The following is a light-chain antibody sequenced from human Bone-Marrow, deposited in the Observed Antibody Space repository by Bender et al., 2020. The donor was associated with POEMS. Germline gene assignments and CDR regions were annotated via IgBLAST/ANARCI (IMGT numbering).Light chain of an antibody. J-gene: IGLJ2*01. CDR1: SSDIGGYFY. CDR2: EVD. V-gene: IGLV2-8*01. Sequence: HSALTQPPSASWSPGQSVTISCTGTSSDIGGYFYVSWYQERPGKAPKLLIYEVDQRPSGVPDRFSGSKSGDRASLTVSGLQAEDEGVYYCSSYAGRNPVIFGGGTKLTVL. CDR3: SSYAGRNPVI.